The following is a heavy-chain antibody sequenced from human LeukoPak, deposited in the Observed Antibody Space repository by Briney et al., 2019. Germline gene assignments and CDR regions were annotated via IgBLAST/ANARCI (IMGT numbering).Heavy chain of an antibody. Sequence: GGSLRLSCAASGFTFSSYAMSWVRQAPGKGLEWVSAISGSGGSAYYADSVKGRFTISRDNSKNTLYLQMNSLRAEDTAVYYCAREGDSSSWYAFDYWGQGTLVTVSS. CDR1: GFTFSSYA. D-gene: IGHD6-13*01. V-gene: IGHV3-23*01. J-gene: IGHJ4*02. CDR2: ISGSGGSA. CDR3: AREGDSSSWYAFDY.